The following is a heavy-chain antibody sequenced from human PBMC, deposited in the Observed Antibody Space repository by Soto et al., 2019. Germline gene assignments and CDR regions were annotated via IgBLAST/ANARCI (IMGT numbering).Heavy chain of an antibody. J-gene: IGHJ5*02. V-gene: IGHV3-23*01. CDR1: GFTFSSYA. D-gene: IGHD2-15*01. CDR2: ISGSGGST. Sequence: GGSLRLSCAASGFTFSSYAMSWVRQAPGKGLEWVSAISGSGGSTYYADSVKGRFTISRDNSKNTLYLQMNSLRAEDTAVYYCASYPSPGDYCSGGSCYGGHWFDPWGQGTLVTVSS. CDR3: ASYPSPGDYCSGGSCYGGHWFDP.